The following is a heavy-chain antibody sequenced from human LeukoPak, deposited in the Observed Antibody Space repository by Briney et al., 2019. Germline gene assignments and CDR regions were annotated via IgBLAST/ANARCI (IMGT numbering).Heavy chain of an antibody. J-gene: IGHJ4*02. CDR2: IYYSGIT. D-gene: IGHD4-11*01. CDR1: GGSISSGDYY. CDR3: ARGPPPIYNFDY. Sequence: SETLSLTCTVSGGSISSGDYYWSWIRQPPGRGLEWIGYIYYSGITYYNPSIKSRVTISVDTSKNQFSLKVSSVTAADTAVYYCARGPPPIYNFDYWGQGILVTVSS. V-gene: IGHV4-30-4*01.